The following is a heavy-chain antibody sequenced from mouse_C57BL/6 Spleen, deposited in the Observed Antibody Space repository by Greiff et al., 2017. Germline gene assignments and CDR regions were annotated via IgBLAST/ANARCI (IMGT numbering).Heavy chain of an antibody. CDR1: GYTFTSYW. CDR2: IDPSDSYT. Sequence: QVQLQQPGAELVMPGASVKLSCKASGYTFTSYWMHWVKQRPGQGLEWIGEIDPSDSYTNYNQKFKGKSTLTVDKSSSTAYRQLSSLTSEDAAVYYCARSKRTGGSTMVTTVDYWGQGTTLTVSS. J-gene: IGHJ2*01. V-gene: IGHV1-69*01. D-gene: IGHD2-2*01. CDR3: ARSKRTGGSTMVTTVDY.